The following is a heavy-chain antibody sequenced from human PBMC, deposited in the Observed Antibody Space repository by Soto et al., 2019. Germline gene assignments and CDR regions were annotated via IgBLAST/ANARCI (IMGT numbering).Heavy chain of an antibody. V-gene: IGHV1-2*02. CDR2: IDLDNDNR. Sequence: QVQLVQSGAEVKKPGASVKVSCKASGHTFTGHHIHWVRQAPGQGLEWMGYIDLDNDNRASAQKFQGRVTTTRDTSITTAYMELSGLRSDDTAVYYCGLEPTGTGGFDYWGQGTLVTVSS. D-gene: IGHD7-27*01. CDR3: GLEPTGTGGFDY. CDR1: GHTFTGHH. J-gene: IGHJ4*02.